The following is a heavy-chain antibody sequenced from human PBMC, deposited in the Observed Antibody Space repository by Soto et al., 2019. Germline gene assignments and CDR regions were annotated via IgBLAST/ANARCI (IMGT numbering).Heavy chain of an antibody. Sequence: GGSLRLSCAASVFTFSTYSINWVRQAPGKGLEWISYISDNSSVIYYADAVKGRFTISRDNAKNSLYLQMNSLRDEDTAVYYCARDRDAYCSKGICSGPYFDYWGQGTLVTVSS. CDR2: ISDNSSVI. D-gene: IGHD2-8*01. J-gene: IGHJ4*02. CDR3: ARDRDAYCSKGICSGPYFDY. CDR1: VFTFSTYS. V-gene: IGHV3-48*02.